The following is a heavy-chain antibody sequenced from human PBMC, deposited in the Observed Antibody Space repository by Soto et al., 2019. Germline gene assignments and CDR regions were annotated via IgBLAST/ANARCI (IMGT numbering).Heavy chain of an antibody. Sequence: GGSLRLSCVASGFTFDRCAMSWVRQAPGKGLEWVSTITGSSGGTYYADSVMGRFTISRDNSKNTLYLQMNSLRAEDTAVYYCAKRERINIGSHLFDPWGQGTRVTVSS. V-gene: IGHV3-23*01. D-gene: IGHD1-26*01. CDR2: ITGSSGGT. J-gene: IGHJ5*02. CDR1: GFTFDRCA. CDR3: AKRERINIGSHLFDP.